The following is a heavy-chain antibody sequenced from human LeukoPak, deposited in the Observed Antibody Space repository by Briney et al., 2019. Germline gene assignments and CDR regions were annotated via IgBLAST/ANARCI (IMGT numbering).Heavy chain of an antibody. CDR2: IYYSGST. V-gene: IGHV4-59*01. CDR3: ARHGDGARHIVVVIAILWFDP. CDR1: GGSISSYY. D-gene: IGHD2-21*01. Sequence: PSETLSLTCTVSGGSISSYYWSWIRQPPGKGLEWIGYIYYSGSTNYNPSLKSRVTISVDTSKNQFSLKLSSVTAADTAVYYCARHGDGARHIVVVIAILWFDPWGQGTLVTVSS. J-gene: IGHJ5*02.